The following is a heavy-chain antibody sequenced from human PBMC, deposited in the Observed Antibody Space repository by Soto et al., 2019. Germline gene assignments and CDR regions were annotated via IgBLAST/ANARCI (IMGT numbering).Heavy chain of an antibody. CDR3: ARDSDYYDSSGYYILGDAFDI. CDR2: ISAYNGNT. J-gene: IGHJ3*02. Sequence: ASVKVSCKASGYTFTSYGISWVRQAPGQGLEWMGWISAYNGNTNYAQKLQGRVTMTTDTSTSTAYMELRSLRSDDTAVYYCARDSDYYDSSGYYILGDAFDIWGQGTMVNVSS. D-gene: IGHD3-22*01. V-gene: IGHV1-18*01. CDR1: GYTFTSYG.